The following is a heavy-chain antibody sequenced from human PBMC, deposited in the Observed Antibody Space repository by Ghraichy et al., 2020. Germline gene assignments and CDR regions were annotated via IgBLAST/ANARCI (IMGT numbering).Heavy chain of an antibody. CDR2: ISYDGSNK. CDR3: ARVSSGSYSPFDY. V-gene: IGHV3-30-3*01. CDR1: GFTFSSYA. J-gene: IGHJ4*02. Sequence: GGSLRLSCAASGFTFSSYAMHWVRQAPGKGLEWVAVISYDGSNKYYADSVKGRFTISRDNSKNTLYLQMNSLRAEDTAVYYCARVSSGSYSPFDYWGQGTLVTVSS. D-gene: IGHD1-26*01.